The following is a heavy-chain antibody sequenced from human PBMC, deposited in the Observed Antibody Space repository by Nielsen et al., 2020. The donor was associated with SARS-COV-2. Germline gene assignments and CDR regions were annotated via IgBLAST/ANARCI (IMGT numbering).Heavy chain of an antibody. CDR1: GLSVSNNY. CDR2: IYTGGNT. D-gene: IGHD6-6*01. Sequence: GGSLRLFCAASGLSVSNNYMTWVRQAPGKGLEWVSVIYTGGNTYYADSVKGRFTISRDNSKNTLDLHMNSLRADDTAVYFCARVEYSTSSGAFDIWGQGTVVTVSS. CDR3: ARVEYSTSSGAFDI. V-gene: IGHV3-53*01. J-gene: IGHJ3*02.